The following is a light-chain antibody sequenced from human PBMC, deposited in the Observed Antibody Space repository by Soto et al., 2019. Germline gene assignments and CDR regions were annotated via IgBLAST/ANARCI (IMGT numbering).Light chain of an antibody. CDR2: EVS. J-gene: IGLJ1*01. Sequence: QSALTQPRSGSGSPGQSVTISCTGISSDVENYNRVSWYQQPPGTAPKLMIYEVSNRPSGVPDRFSGSKSGNTASLTISGLQAEDEADYYCCSYAGSHTWVFGTGTKLTVL. CDR3: CSYAGSHTWV. V-gene: IGLV2-18*02. CDR1: SSDVENYNR.